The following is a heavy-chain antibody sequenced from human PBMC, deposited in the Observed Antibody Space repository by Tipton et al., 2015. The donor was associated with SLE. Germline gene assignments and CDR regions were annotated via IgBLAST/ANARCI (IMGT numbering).Heavy chain of an antibody. V-gene: IGHV3-30*02. Sequence: SLRLSCATSGFSFSNYAMHWVRQAPGKGLEWVAFIRFDGGNKYYADSVKGRITVSRDNSMNTVNLQMSNLRADDTGIYYCAKDDQEQKWVPDHYFDSWGQGARVTVSS. D-gene: IGHD1-26*01. J-gene: IGHJ4*02. CDR1: GFSFSNYA. CDR2: IRFDGGNK. CDR3: AKDDQEQKWVPDHYFDS.